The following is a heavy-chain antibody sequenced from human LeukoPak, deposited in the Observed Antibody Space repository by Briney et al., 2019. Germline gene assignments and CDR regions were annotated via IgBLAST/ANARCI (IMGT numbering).Heavy chain of an antibody. Sequence: ASVKVSCKASGYTFTSYAMHWVRQAPGQRLEWMGWINAGNGNTKYSQKFQGRVTITRDTSASTAYMELSSLRSEDTDVYYCARTTIEYSSSSGWFDPWGQGTLVTVSS. CDR1: GYTFTSYA. D-gene: IGHD6-6*01. J-gene: IGHJ5*02. CDR2: INAGNGNT. CDR3: ARTTIEYSSSSGWFDP. V-gene: IGHV1-3*01.